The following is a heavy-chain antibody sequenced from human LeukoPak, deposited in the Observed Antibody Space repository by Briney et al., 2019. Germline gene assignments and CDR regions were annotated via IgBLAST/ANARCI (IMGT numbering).Heavy chain of an antibody. Sequence: ASVKVSCKASGYTFTGYYMHWVRQAPGQGLEWMGWINPNSGGTNYAQKFQGRVTMTRDTSISTAYMGLSRLRSDDTAVYYCARILGYCSSTSCYTEHFDYWGQGTLVTVSS. J-gene: IGHJ4*02. CDR3: ARILGYCSSTSCYTEHFDY. V-gene: IGHV1-2*02. CDR2: INPNSGGT. CDR1: GYTFTGYY. D-gene: IGHD2-2*02.